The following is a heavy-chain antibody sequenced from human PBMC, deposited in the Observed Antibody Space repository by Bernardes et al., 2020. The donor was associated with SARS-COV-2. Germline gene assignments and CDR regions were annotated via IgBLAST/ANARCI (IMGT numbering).Heavy chain of an antibody. Sequence: ASVKVSCKASGYTFTNYGISWVRQAPGQGLEWMGWISVYIGITHYAQKLQGRVTMTTDTATTTAYMELRSLRSYDTAVYYCARDSISMIVVVPDYWGQGTLVTVSS. V-gene: IGHV1-18*04. D-gene: IGHD3-22*01. CDR3: ARDSISMIVVVPDY. J-gene: IGHJ4*02. CDR2: ISVYIGIT. CDR1: GYTFTNYG.